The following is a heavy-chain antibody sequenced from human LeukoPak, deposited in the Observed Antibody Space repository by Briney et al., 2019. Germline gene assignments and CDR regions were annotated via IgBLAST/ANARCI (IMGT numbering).Heavy chain of an antibody. CDR1: GFTFSSYA. CDR2: ISGSGGST. V-gene: IGHV3-23*01. Sequence: GGSLRLSCAASGFTFSSYAMSWVRQAPGKGLEWVSAISGSGGSTYYADSVKGRFTISRDNSKNTLYLQMNTLRAEDTAIYYCAKNLRGNYDTLTAFDPWGPGTLVTVSS. J-gene: IGHJ5*02. D-gene: IGHD3-9*01. CDR3: AKNLRGNYDTLTAFDP.